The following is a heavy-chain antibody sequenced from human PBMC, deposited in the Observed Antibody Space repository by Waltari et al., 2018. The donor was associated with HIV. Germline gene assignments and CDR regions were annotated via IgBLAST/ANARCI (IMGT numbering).Heavy chain of an antibody. CDR1: GGSFSGYY. V-gene: IGHV4-34*01. J-gene: IGHJ4*02. CDR3: ARCPRDNLDY. CDR2: INDSGSP. Sequence: AGLLKPSETLSLTCAVYGGSFSGYYCSWIRHSPGKGLQWLGDINDSGSPNYNMSLKSRLTISLDTSQKQFSLKLSSLTAADAAVYYCARCPRDNLDYWGQGTLVAVSS. D-gene: IGHD1-20*01.